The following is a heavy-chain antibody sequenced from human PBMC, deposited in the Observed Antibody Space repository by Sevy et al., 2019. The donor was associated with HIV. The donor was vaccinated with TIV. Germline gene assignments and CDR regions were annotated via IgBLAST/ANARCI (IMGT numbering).Heavy chain of an antibody. V-gene: IGHV3-15*01. D-gene: IGHD2-2*01. Sequence: GGSLRLSCAASGFTFSNAWMSWVRQAPGKGLEWVGRIKSKTDGGTTDYAAPVKGRFTISRDDSKNTLYLQMNSLKTEDTAVYYCTTGSKGFVVPAARGDWFDPWGQGTLVTVSS. CDR3: TTGSKGFVVPAARGDWFDP. J-gene: IGHJ5*02. CDR2: IKSKTDGGTT. CDR1: GFTFSNAW.